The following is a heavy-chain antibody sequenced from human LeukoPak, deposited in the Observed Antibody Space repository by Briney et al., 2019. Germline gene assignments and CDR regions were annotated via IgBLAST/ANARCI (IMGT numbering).Heavy chain of an antibody. D-gene: IGHD2-15*01. CDR2: INHSGST. CDR1: GGSFSGYY. CDR3: ARDQYCSGGSCAYDAFDI. V-gene: IGHV4-34*01. Sequence: SETLSLTCAVYGGSFSGYYWSWIRQPPGKGLEWIGEINHSGSTNYNPSLKSRVTISVDTSKNQFSLKLSSVTAADTAVYYCARDQYCSGGSCAYDAFDIWGQGTMVTVSS. J-gene: IGHJ3*02.